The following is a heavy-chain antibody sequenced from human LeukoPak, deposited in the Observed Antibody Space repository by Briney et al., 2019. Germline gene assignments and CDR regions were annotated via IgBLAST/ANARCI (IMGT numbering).Heavy chain of an antibody. CDR3: ATRRLERRAGSWFDP. V-gene: IGHV1-8*03. J-gene: IGHJ5*02. Sequence: ALVKVSCKASGGTFSSYAISWVRQAPGQGLEWMGWMNPNSGNTGYAQKFQGRVTITRNTSISTAYMELNSLTSEDTAVYFCATRRLERRAGSWFDPWGQGTLVTVSS. D-gene: IGHD3-3*01. CDR1: GGTFSSYA. CDR2: MNPNSGNT.